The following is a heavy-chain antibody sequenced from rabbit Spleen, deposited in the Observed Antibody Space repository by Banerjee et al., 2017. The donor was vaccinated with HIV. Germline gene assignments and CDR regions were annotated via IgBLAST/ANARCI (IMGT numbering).Heavy chain of an antibody. Sequence: QEQLVESGGGLVQPEGYLTLTCTASGFSFSSIYWICWVRQAPGKGLEWIGCIGTGSGATGYASWAKGRFTISKTSSTTVTLQMTSLTAADTATYFCARDTDDEYGDWADLYLWGQGTLVTVS. D-gene: IGHD2-1*01. V-gene: IGHV1S45*01. J-gene: IGHJ4*01. CDR1: GFSFSSIYW. CDR3: ARDTDDEYGDWADLYL. CDR2: IGTGSGAT.